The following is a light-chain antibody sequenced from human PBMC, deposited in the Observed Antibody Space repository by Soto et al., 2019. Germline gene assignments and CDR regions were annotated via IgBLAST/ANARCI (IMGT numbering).Light chain of an antibody. CDR2: DAS. CDR1: QSVVNY. Sequence: EIGLTQSRATLSLSPGERATRACRASQSVVNYIGWYQQKPGQAPRLLIYDASNRATGIPDRFSGSGSGTDFTLSISSLEPEDFAVYYCQQRSNPFTFGPGTKVDIK. V-gene: IGKV3-11*01. CDR3: QQRSNPFT. J-gene: IGKJ3*01.